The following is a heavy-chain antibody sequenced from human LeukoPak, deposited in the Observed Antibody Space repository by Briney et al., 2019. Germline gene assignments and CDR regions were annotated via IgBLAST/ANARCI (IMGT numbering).Heavy chain of an antibody. CDR1: GGSISSYY. CDR2: IYTSGST. D-gene: IGHD1-7*01. V-gene: IGHV4-4*07. Sequence: PSETLSLTCTVSGGSISSYYWSWIRQPAGKGLEWIRRIYTSGSTNYNPSLKSRVTMSVDTSKNQFSLKLSSVTAADTAVYYCARLDLGKWNYGYNWFDPWGQGTLVTVSS. J-gene: IGHJ5*02. CDR3: ARLDLGKWNYGYNWFDP.